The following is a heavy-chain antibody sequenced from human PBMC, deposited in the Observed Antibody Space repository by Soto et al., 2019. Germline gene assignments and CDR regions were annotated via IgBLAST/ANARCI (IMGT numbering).Heavy chain of an antibody. Sequence: EVPLVESGGGLVQPGGSLRLSCAASGFTFSSYWMSWVRQAPGKGLEWVANIKQDGSEKYYVDSVKGRFTISRDNAKNSLYLQMNSLRTVDTVVYYCASRDITLVRGVYYYYGMDVWGQGTTVTVSS. CDR2: IKQDGSEK. V-gene: IGHV3-7*05. J-gene: IGHJ6*02. D-gene: IGHD3-10*01. CDR1: GFTFSSYW. CDR3: ASRDITLVRGVYYYYGMDV.